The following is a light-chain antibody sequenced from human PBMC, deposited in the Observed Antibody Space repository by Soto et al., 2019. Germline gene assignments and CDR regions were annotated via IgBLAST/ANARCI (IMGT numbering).Light chain of an antibody. V-gene: IGKV1-12*01. J-gene: IGKJ4*01. CDR3: QQANSVPL. CDR1: QGISSW. CDR2: AAS. Sequence: DIQMTKSPSSVSASVGDIVTLTCRASQGISSWLAWYHQKPGKAPKLLIYAASSLHSGVPSRFSGSGSGTVFTLIISSLQPEDVATYYCQQANSVPLFGGPAKVEIK.